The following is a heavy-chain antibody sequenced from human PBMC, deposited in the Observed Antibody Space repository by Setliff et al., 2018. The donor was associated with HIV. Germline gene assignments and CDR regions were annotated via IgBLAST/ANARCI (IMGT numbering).Heavy chain of an antibody. Sequence: GGSLRLSCGASGFTFTMYSMNWVRQVPGKGLEWVSYITGSSSYTNYADSVKGRFTISRDNAKNSLYLQMNSLRAEDTAVYYCARVMIGYSGYDAFDYWGQGTLVTVSS. CDR2: ITGSSSYT. V-gene: IGHV3-21*05. J-gene: IGHJ4*02. CDR1: GFTFTMYS. CDR3: ARVMIGYSGYDAFDY. D-gene: IGHD5-12*01.